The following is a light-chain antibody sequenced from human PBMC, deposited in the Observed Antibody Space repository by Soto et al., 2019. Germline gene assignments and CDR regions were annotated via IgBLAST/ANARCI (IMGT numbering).Light chain of an antibody. CDR2: HTS. CDR1: QSVRTGY. V-gene: IGKV3-20*01. Sequence: EIVLTQPPATLSLSPGDRVTLSCRASQSVRTGYLAWYQQKPGQAPRLLMYHTSTRATGIPDRFSGSGSGTDFTLTITRLEPEDFAVYYCQQYGSSPRTFGQGTKVDIK. CDR3: QQYGSSPRT. J-gene: IGKJ1*01.